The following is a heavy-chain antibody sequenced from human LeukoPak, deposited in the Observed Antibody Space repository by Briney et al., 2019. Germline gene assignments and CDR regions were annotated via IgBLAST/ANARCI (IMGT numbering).Heavy chain of an antibody. CDR1: GFTFNSHA. V-gene: IGHV3-23*01. J-gene: IGHJ4*02. CDR2: ISGSGDKT. D-gene: IGHD6-13*01. Sequence: GGSLRLSCRGSGFTFNSHALSWVRQAPGKGLQWVSTISGSGDKTHYADSLKGRFTISRDDAKNSLYLNMNSLRAEDTAVYYCARRIAAAAAPYYFDYWGQGTLVTVSS. CDR3: ARRIAAAAAPYYFDY.